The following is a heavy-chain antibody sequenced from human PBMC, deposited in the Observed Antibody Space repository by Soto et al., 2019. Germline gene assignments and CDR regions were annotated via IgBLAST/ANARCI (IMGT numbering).Heavy chain of an antibody. Sequence: QVQLQESGPGLVKPSQTLSLTCTVSGGSISSGDYYWSWIRQPPGKGLEWIGYIYYSGSTYYNPSLKSRVTISVDTSKNQFSLKLSSVTAADTAVYYCARVGATYYDILTGYSPFDYWGQGTLVTVSS. D-gene: IGHD3-9*01. CDR3: ARVGATYYDILTGYSPFDY. CDR1: GGSISSGDYY. J-gene: IGHJ4*02. V-gene: IGHV4-30-4*01. CDR2: IYYSGST.